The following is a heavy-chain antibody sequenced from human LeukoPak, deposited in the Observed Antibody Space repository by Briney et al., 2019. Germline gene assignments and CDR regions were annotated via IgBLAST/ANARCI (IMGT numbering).Heavy chain of an antibody. CDR3: ARRRSNLNWFDP. CDR2: MSYSGST. J-gene: IGHJ5*02. Sequence: SETLSLSCSVSGGSISSXXYYWARIRQAPRXGXDLIPGMSYSGSTYYNPSLRSRVTMSVDTSKNQFSLRLNYVTAADTALYYCARRRSNLNWFDPWGQGTLVTVSS. D-gene: IGHD4-11*01. CDR1: GGSISSXXYY. V-gene: IGHV4-39*01.